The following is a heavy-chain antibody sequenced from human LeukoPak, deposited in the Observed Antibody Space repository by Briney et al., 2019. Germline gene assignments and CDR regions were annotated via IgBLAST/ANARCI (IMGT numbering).Heavy chain of an antibody. V-gene: IGHV4-4*09. J-gene: IGHJ4*02. CDR3: STSHEAKTAPYHL. CDR1: GASISSYC. D-gene: IGHD2-21*01. CDR2: IYTNGRS. Sequence: PSETLSLTCTVSGASISSYCWSWVRQSPGKGLEWIAYIYTNGRSDYNPSLKSRVNMSLDTSKNQLSTELRFLTAADTAVYYCSTSHEAKTAPYHLWGQGTLVTVS.